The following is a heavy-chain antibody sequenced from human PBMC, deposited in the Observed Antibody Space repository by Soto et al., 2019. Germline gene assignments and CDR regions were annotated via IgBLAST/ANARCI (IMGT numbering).Heavy chain of an antibody. Sequence: SETLSLICAVYGGSFSGFYWSWIRQPPGKGLEWIGEINHSGSTNYNPSLKSRVTISVDTSKNQFSLKLSSVTAADTAVYYCARGQQQLAYFQHWGQGTLVTVSS. CDR2: INHSGST. J-gene: IGHJ1*01. CDR3: ARGQQQLAYFQH. V-gene: IGHV4-34*01. CDR1: GGSFSGFY. D-gene: IGHD6-13*01.